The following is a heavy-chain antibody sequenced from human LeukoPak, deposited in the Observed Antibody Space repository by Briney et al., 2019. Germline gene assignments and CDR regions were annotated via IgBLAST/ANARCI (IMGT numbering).Heavy chain of an antibody. CDR2: IYTSGST. CDR1: GGSISSYY. D-gene: IGHD4-17*01. J-gene: IGHJ4*02. CDR3: ARAHTTVTLAYFDY. Sequence: PSETLSLTCTVSGGSISSYYWSWIRQPARKGLEWIGRIYTSGSTNYNPSLKSRVTMSVDTSKNQFSLKLSSVTAADTAVYYCARAHTTVTLAYFDYWGQGTLVTVSS. V-gene: IGHV4-4*07.